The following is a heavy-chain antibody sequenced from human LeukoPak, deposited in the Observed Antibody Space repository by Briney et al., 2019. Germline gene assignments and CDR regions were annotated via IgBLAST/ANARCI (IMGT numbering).Heavy chain of an antibody. J-gene: IGHJ4*02. D-gene: IGHD3-3*01. CDR2: IKSKTDGGTT. CDR3: TSQTTDFWSGYYTGRGVDY. V-gene: IGHV3-15*01. CDR1: GFTFSNAW. Sequence: PGGSLRLCCAASGFTFSNAWMSWVRQAPGKGLEWVGRIKSKTDGGTTDYAAPVKGRFTISRDDSKNTLYLQMNSLKTEDTAVYYCTSQTTDFWSGYYTGRGVDYWGQGTLVTVSS.